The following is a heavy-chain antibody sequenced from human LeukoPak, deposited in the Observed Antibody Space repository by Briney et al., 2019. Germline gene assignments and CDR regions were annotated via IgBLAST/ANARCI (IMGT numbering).Heavy chain of an antibody. D-gene: IGHD3-22*01. V-gene: IGHV1-58*02. CDR1: GFTFTRPA. Sequence: SVKVSCKASGFTFTRPAMQWVRQARGQRLEWIGWIVVGSGNTNYSQKFQERVTISRDMSTSTAYMELSSLRSEDTAVYYCAALVDYYDSSGYYVDYWGQGTLVTVSS. J-gene: IGHJ4*02. CDR3: AALVDYYDSSGYYVDY. CDR2: IVVGSGNT.